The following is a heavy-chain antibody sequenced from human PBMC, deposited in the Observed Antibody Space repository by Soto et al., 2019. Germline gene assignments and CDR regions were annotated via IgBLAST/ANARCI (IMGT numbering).Heavy chain of an antibody. CDR2: ISYDGSNK. Sequence: GGSLRLSCAASGFTFSSYAMHWVRQAPGKGLEWVAVISYDGSNKYYADSVKGRFTISRDNSKNTLYLQMNSLRAEDTAVYYCARDGNDFWSGHSPFDYWGQGTLVTVSS. CDR3: ARDGNDFWSGHSPFDY. V-gene: IGHV3-30*04. J-gene: IGHJ4*02. CDR1: GFTFSSYA. D-gene: IGHD3-3*01.